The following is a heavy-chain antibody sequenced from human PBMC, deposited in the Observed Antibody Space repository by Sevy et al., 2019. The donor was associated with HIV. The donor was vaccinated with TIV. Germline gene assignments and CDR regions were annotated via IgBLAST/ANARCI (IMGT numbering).Heavy chain of an antibody. CDR3: AATLYYYDTSGSEDFDY. J-gene: IGHJ4*02. CDR1: GYTFITYG. D-gene: IGHD3-22*01. CDR2: ISAYSDNT. V-gene: IGHV1-18*01. Sequence: ASVKVSCKASGYTFITYGISWVRQAPGQGLEWMGWISAYSDNTHYAQKLQGRVTMTTDTSTNTAYMELRRLRSDDTAVYYCAATLYYYDTSGSEDFDYWGQGTLVTVSS.